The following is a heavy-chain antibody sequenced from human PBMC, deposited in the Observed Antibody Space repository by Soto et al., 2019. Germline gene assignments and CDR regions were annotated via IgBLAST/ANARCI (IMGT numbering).Heavy chain of an antibody. V-gene: IGHV3-15*07. D-gene: IGHD3-10*01. CDR1: GFTFSNAW. Sequence: GGSLRLSCAASGFTFSNAWMSWVRQAPGKGLEWVGRIKSKTDGGTTDYAAPVKGRFTISRDDSKNTLYLQMNSLKTEDTAVYYCTTDITSGTLALGYYYYYGMDVWGQGTTVTVSS. J-gene: IGHJ6*02. CDR3: TTDITSGTLALGYYYYYGMDV. CDR2: IKSKTDGGTT.